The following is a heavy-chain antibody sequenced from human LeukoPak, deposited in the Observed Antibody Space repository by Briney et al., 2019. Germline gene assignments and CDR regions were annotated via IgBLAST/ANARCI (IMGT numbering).Heavy chain of an antibody. Sequence: PGRSLRLSCAASGFTFSSYGMHWVRQAPGKGLEWVAVISYDGSNKYYADSVKGRFTISRDNSKNTLYLQMNSLRAEDTAVYYCLVTYGMDVWGQGTTVTVSS. CDR3: LVTYGMDV. CDR2: ISYDGSNK. J-gene: IGHJ6*02. D-gene: IGHD5-18*01. CDR1: GFTFSSYG. V-gene: IGHV3-30*03.